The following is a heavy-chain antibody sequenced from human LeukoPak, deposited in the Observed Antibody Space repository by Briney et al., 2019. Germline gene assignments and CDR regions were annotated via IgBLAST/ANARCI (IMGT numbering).Heavy chain of an antibody. J-gene: IGHJ3*02. D-gene: IGHD3-3*01. CDR3: ARLDDFWSGIDAFDI. Sequence: GGSLRLSCAASGFIFSSYSMNWVRQAPGKGLEWVSSISSSSSYIYYADSVKGRFTISRDNAKNSLYLQMNSLRAEDTAVYYCARLDDFWSGIDAFDIWGQGTMVTVSS. CDR1: GFIFSSYS. CDR2: ISSSSSYI. V-gene: IGHV3-21*01.